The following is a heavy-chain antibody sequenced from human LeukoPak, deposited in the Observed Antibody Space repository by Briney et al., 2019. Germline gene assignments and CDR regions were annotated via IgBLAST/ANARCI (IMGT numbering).Heavy chain of an antibody. J-gene: IGHJ4*02. Sequence: GGSLRLSCAAPGFTFSSYSMNWVRQAPGKGLEWVSYISSSSSTIYYADSVKGRFTISRDNAKNSLYLQMNSLRAEDTAVYYCARLTPSGWYYFDYWGQGTLVTVSS. V-gene: IGHV3-48*04. D-gene: IGHD6-19*01. CDR2: ISSSSSTI. CDR3: ARLTPSGWYYFDY. CDR1: GFTFSSYS.